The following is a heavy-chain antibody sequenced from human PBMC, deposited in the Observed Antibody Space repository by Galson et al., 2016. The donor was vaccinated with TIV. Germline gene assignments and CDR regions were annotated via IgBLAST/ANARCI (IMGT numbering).Heavy chain of an antibody. CDR1: GFTLSDYG. V-gene: IGHV3-21*01. J-gene: IGHJ4*02. CDR2: ITSSSKFI. CDR3: ARGFYRLGYVGVY. D-gene: IGHD3-16*01. Sequence: SLRLSCAASGFTLSDYGMNWVRQSPGKGLEWVSAITSSSKFIYYADSVNGRFSISRDNDKNSVYLQMDSLSVEDTAVYYCARGFYRLGYVGVYWGQGALVTVS.